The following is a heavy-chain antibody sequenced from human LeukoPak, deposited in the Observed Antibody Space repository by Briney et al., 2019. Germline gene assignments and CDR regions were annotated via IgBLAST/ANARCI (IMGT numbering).Heavy chain of an antibody. D-gene: IGHD3-3*01. V-gene: IGHV3-30*02. J-gene: IGHJ4*02. Sequence: GGSLRLSCAASGFTFSSYGMHWVRQAPGKGLEWVAFIRYDGSNKYYADSVKGRFTISRDNSKNTLYLQMNSLRAEDTAVYYRAKDQGDFWSGYYYFDYWGQGTLVTVSS. CDR3: AKDQGDFWSGYYYFDY. CDR2: IRYDGSNK. CDR1: GFTFSSYG.